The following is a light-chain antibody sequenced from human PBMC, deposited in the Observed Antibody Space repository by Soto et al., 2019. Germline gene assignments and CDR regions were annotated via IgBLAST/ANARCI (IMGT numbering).Light chain of an antibody. CDR3: QQHLSLIRT. V-gene: IGKV1-39*01. Sequence: DSQITQSPSSLCASVVERVTSTGRDRQNLRSYVNWYQQQPGTAPNVLLYDTSTSPDGVPSRFSGDGYGTDFTLSISSLNHEAVATYSCQQHLSLIRTFGQGTKVDIK. J-gene: IGKJ1*01. CDR2: DTS. CDR1: QNLRSY.